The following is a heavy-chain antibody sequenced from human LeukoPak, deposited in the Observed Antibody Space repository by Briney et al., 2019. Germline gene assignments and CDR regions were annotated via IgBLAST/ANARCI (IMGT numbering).Heavy chain of an antibody. J-gene: IGHJ4*02. D-gene: IGHD6-19*01. V-gene: IGHV1-18*01. Sequence: GASVKVSCKXSGYTFPNYGINWVRQAPGQGLEWMGWISAYTGHTDYAQKLQGRVTMTTDTSTTTAYMELRNLRSDDTAIYYCARSPAVASTRGDYWGQGTLVTVSS. CDR1: GYTFPNYG. CDR2: ISAYTGHT. CDR3: ARSPAVASTRGDY.